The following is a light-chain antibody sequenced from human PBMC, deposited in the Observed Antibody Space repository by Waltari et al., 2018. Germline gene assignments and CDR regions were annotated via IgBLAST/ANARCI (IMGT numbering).Light chain of an antibody. CDR1: SSTIGSNY. Sequence: QSVLTQPPSASGTPGQRVIISCSGSSSTIGSNYVSWYQPLLGTAPKLLIYRNNQRPSGVPDRFSGSKSGTSSSLAISGLRSEDEADYYCATWDDRLSDYVFGTGTKVTAL. CDR3: ATWDDRLSDYV. J-gene: IGLJ1*01. V-gene: IGLV1-47*01. CDR2: RNN.